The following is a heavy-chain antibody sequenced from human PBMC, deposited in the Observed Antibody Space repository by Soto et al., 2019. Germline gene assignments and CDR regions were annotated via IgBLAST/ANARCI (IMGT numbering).Heavy chain of an antibody. J-gene: IGHJ4*02. D-gene: IGHD3-3*01. V-gene: IGHV3-11*01. CDR3: ASHYDMWSGYLSPVDY. CDR1: GYTFSDYY. Sequence: QVQLVESGGDLVKRRGSLRLSCAASGYTFSDYYMSWIRQAPGKGLEWISYIDTSSTKIYYADSVKGRFTISRDNAKNSLYLEMNSLRDEDTAVYYCASHYDMWSGYLSPVDYWGQGTLVTVSS. CDR2: IDTSSTKI.